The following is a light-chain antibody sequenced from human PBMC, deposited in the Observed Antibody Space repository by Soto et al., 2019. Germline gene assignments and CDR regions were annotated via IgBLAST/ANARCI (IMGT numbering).Light chain of an antibody. CDR1: SSNIGNNF. CDR3: GTWDTSLSTNYL. Sequence: QSVLTQPPSVSAAPGQKVTISCSGSSSNIGNNFVSWYQQVPGTAPKLLIYDNNKRPSGIPDRFSGSKSGTSATLGITGLQTGDEDDYYCGTWDTSLSTNYLFGNGTKVTV. V-gene: IGLV1-51*01. CDR2: DNN. J-gene: IGLJ1*01.